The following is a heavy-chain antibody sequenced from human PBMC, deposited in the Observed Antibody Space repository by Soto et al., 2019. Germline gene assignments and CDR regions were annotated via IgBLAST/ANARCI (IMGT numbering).Heavy chain of an antibody. CDR2: IIPMFGTG. D-gene: IGHD5-18*01. CDR1: GGTFSSYA. CDR3: ASGIQLWLRRINNGYSG. V-gene: IGHV1-69*13. Sequence: GASVKVSCKASGGTFSSYAISWVRQAPGQGLEWMGGIIPMFGTGNYAQRFQDRVTITADESTNTVYMELSSLRSEDTAVYFCASGIQLWLRRINNGYSGWGQGTLVTVSS. J-gene: IGHJ4*02.